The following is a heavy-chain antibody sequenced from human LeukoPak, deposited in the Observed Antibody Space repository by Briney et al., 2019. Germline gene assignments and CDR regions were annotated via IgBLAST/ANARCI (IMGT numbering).Heavy chain of an antibody. V-gene: IGHV4-61*02. CDR2: IYTSGST. J-gene: IGHJ6*03. Sequence: ASQTLSLTCTVSGGSISSGSYYWSWIRQPAGTGLEWIGRIYTSGSTNYNPSLKSRVTISVDTSKNQFSLKLSSVTAADTDVYYCARDQGQGYYYYYMDVWGKGTTVTVSS. CDR1: GGSISSGSYY. CDR3: ARDQGQGYYYYYMDV.